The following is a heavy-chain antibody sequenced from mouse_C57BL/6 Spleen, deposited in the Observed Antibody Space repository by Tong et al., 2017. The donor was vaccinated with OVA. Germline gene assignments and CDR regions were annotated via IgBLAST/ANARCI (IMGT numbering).Heavy chain of an antibody. D-gene: IGHD2-3*01. CDR3: TRSGDGYPYYFDY. CDR2: IYPGNSDT. Sequence: EVQLQQSGAELVKPGASVKLSCKASGYTFTSYYMHWVKQRPGQGLEWIGAIYPGNSDTSYNQKFKGKAKLTAVTSASTAYMELSSLTNEDSAVYYCTRSGDGYPYYFDYWGKGTTLTVSS. CDR1: GYTFTSYY. V-gene: IGHV1-5*01. J-gene: IGHJ2*01.